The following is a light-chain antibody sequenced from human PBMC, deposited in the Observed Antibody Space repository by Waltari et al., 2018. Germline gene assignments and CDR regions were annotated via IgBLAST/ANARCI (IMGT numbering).Light chain of an antibody. J-gene: IGKJ1*01. CDR3: QQYYFTPPPT. V-gene: IGKV1-NL1*01. CDR1: QGISNP. Sequence: DIQMTQSPSALSASVGGRVTVTCRASQGISNPLAWYQQKPGKAPKLLLDAASRLERGVPSRFSGSGSGTHYTLTISRLQPEDFATYCCQQYYFTPPPTFGQVTKVEIK. CDR2: AAS.